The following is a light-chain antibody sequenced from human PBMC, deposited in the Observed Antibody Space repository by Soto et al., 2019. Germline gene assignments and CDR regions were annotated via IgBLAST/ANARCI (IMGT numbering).Light chain of an antibody. Sequence: DLQMTQFQLSLSASVGDRVTITCLASQTIRSHLNWYQQKPGEAPKIVIYATSTLQSGVPSRFNGSVSGTDFSLTISSLQPEDFSTYYCQQTYRTPLTFGGGTKVEIK. CDR2: ATS. CDR3: QQTYRTPLT. V-gene: IGKV1-39*01. CDR1: QTIRSH. J-gene: IGKJ4*01.